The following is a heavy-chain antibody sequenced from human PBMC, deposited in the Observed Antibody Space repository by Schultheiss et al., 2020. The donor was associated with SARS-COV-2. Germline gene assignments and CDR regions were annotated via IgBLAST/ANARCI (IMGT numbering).Heavy chain of an antibody. J-gene: IGHJ1*01. D-gene: IGHD6-13*01. CDR3: ARVGSSSWYEYFQH. V-gene: IGHV4-31*11. Sequence: SQTLSLTCAVSGGSISSGGYSWSWIRQHPGKGLEWIGYIYYSGSTYYNPSLKSRVTISVDTSKNQFSLKLSSVTAADTAVYYCARVGSSSWYEYFQHWGQGTLVTVFS. CDR2: IYYSGST. CDR1: GGSISSGGYS.